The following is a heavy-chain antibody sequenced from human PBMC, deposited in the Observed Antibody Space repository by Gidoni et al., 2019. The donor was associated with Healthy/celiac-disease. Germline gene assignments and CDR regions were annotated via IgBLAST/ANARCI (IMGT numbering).Heavy chain of an antibody. CDR2: IYSGGST. J-gene: IGHJ3*02. Sequence: EVQLVESGGGLVQPGGSLRLSCAASGFTVSSNYMSWVRQAPGKGLEWVSVIYSGGSTYYADSVKGRFTISRDNSKNTLYLQMNSLRAEDTAVYYCARALKKYSSSFGAFDIWGQGTMVTVSS. CDR3: ARALKKYSSSFGAFDI. CDR1: GFTVSSNY. D-gene: IGHD6-6*01. V-gene: IGHV3-66*01.